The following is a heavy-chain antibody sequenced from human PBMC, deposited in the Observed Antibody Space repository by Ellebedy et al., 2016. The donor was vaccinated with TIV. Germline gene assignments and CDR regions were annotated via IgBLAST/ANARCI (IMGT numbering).Heavy chain of an antibody. J-gene: IGHJ4*02. Sequence: GSLRLSXAVYGESFSGYYWSWIRQPPGKGLEWIGEINHSGSTNYNPSLKSRVTISVDTSKNQFSLKLSSVTAADTAVYYCATLSRYFDWLTDSYWGQGTLVTVSS. D-gene: IGHD3-9*01. CDR2: INHSGST. V-gene: IGHV4-34*01. CDR3: ATLSRYFDWLTDSY. CDR1: GESFSGYY.